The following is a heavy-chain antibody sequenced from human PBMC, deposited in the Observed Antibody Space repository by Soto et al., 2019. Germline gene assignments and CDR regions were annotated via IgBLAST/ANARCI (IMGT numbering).Heavy chain of an antibody. J-gene: IGHJ3*02. D-gene: IGHD2-21*02. CDR2: IYHSGST. Sequence: QVQLQESGPGLVKPSGTLSLTCAVSGGSISSSNWWSWVRQPPGKGLEWIGEIYHSGSTNYNPSLKSRVTIAVDKSKTQFSLKLSSVTAADTAVYYCARDLGVGCGGDCYENSTDDAFDIWGQGTMVTVSS. CDR1: GGSISSSNW. CDR3: ARDLGVGCGGDCYENSTDDAFDI. V-gene: IGHV4-4*02.